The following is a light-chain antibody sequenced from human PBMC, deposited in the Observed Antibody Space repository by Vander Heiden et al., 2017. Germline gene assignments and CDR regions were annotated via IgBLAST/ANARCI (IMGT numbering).Light chain of an antibody. J-gene: IGKJ4*01. CDR3: QQYNNWPLT. CDR1: QSVSSN. CDR2: GAS. V-gene: IGKV3-15*01. Sequence: EIVMTQSPATLSVAPGERATLSCRASQSVSSNLAWYQQKPGQAPTVLIYGASTRATGIPARFSGSGSGTEFTLTISSLQSEDIAVYYCQQYNNWPLTFGGGTKVEI.